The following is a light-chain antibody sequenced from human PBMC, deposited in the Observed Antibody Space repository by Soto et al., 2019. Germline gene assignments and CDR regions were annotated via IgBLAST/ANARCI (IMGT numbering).Light chain of an antibody. Sequence: EIVLTQSPGTLSLSPGGRATLSCRASQSVSSSSLSWYQQKPGQAPRLLIHDTSSRATDIPDRFSGSGSGTDFTLTISRLEPEDFTVYYCQHYGTSMWTFGQGTKVDIK. V-gene: IGKV3-20*01. CDR1: QSVSSSS. J-gene: IGKJ1*01. CDR2: DTS. CDR3: QHYGTSMWT.